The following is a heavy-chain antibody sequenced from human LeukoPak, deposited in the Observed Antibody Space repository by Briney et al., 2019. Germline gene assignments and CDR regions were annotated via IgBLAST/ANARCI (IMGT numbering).Heavy chain of an antibody. V-gene: IGHV3-11*04. D-gene: IGHD6-6*01. CDR3: VIAARPPPVGGPRENWFDP. Sequence: GGSLRLSCAASGFTFSDYYMSWIRQAPGKGLEWVSYISSSGSTIYYADSVKGRFTISRDNAKNSLYLQMNSLRAEDTAVYYCVIAARPPPVGGPRENWFDPWGQGTLVTVSS. CDR1: GFTFSDYY. CDR2: ISSSGSTI. J-gene: IGHJ5*02.